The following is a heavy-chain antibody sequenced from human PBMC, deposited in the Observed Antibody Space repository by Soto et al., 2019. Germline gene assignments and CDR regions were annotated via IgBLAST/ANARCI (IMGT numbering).Heavy chain of an antibody. CDR3: AGSPYYDSSGLFY. J-gene: IGHJ4*02. CDR1: GDSISSYY. V-gene: IGHV4-59*12. Sequence: SLTCTVSGDSISSYYWSLIRQPPGKGLEWIGYIFHTGSTNYNPSLKSRVTISVDKSKNQFSLKLSSVTAADTAVYYCAGSPYYDSSGLFYWGQGTLVTVSS. D-gene: IGHD3-22*01. CDR2: IFHTGST.